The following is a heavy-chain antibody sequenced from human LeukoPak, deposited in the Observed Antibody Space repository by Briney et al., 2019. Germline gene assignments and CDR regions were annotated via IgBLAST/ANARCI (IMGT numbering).Heavy chain of an antibody. CDR1: GFTFSSYA. CDR2: ISGSGGST. Sequence: GGSLRLSCAASGFTFSSYAMSWVRQAPGKGLEWVSAISGSGGSTYYADSVKGRFTISRDNSKNTLYLQTNSLRAEDTAVYYCAKDLNMVRELYYFDYWGQGTLVTVSS. CDR3: AKDLNMVRELYYFDY. J-gene: IGHJ4*02. D-gene: IGHD3-10*01. V-gene: IGHV3-23*01.